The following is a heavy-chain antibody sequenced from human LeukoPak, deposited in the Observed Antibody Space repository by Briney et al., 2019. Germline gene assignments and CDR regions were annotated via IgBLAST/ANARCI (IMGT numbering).Heavy chain of an antibody. CDR3: ARRVLTYYYGSGKRLPVDY. V-gene: IGHV4-34*01. D-gene: IGHD3-10*01. J-gene: IGHJ4*02. Sequence: SETLSLTCAVYGGSFSGYYWSWIRQPPGKGLEWIGEINHSGSTNYNPSLKSRVTISVDTSKNQFSLKLSSVTAADTAVYYCARRVLTYYYGSGKRLPVDYWGQGTLVTVSS. CDR2: INHSGST. CDR1: GGSFSGYY.